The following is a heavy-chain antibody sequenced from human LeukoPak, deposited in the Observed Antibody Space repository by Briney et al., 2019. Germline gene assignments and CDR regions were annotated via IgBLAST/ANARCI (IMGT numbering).Heavy chain of an antibody. D-gene: IGHD3-22*01. CDR1: GGSISSYY. V-gene: IGHV4-59*08. CDR3: ARLGPALTYYYDSSGSKTPHYYYYGMDV. J-gene: IGHJ6*02. Sequence: PSETPSLTCAVSGGSISSYYWSLVRQPPGKGLEWIGWIYYSGSTNYNPSLKSRVTISVDTSKNQFSLKLSSVTAADTALYYCARLGPALTYYYDSSGSKTPHYYYYGMDVWGQGTTVTVSS. CDR2: IYYSGST.